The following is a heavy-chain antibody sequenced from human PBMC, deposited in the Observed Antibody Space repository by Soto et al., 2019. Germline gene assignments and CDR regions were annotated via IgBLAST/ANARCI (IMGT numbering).Heavy chain of an antibody. V-gene: IGHV3-23*01. CDR1: GFTFSSYA. CDR3: AKDQIWEVPHFFDH. D-gene: IGHD1-26*01. Sequence: EVQLLESGGGLVQPGGSLRLSCAASGFTFSSYAMSWVRQAPGKGPEWVSTISSGATNTYYADSVKGRFAISRDFSEHTLYLQRSSLRAEDTAIYYCAKDQIWEVPHFFDHWGQGILVTVSS. J-gene: IGHJ4*02. CDR2: ISSGATNT.